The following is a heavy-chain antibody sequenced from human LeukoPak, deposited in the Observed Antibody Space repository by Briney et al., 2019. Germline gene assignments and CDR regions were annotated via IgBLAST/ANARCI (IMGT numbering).Heavy chain of an antibody. CDR1: GYTFTGYY. J-gene: IGHJ6*03. Sequence: EASVKVSCKASGYTFTGYYMHWVRQAPGQGLEWMGWINPNSGGTNYAQKFQGWVTMTRDTSISTAYMELSSLRSEDTAVYYCAREPVGYCTNGVCYTRDPSYYYMDVWGKGTTVTVSS. D-gene: IGHD2-8*01. CDR2: INPNSGGT. CDR3: AREPVGYCTNGVCYTRDPSYYYMDV. V-gene: IGHV1-2*04.